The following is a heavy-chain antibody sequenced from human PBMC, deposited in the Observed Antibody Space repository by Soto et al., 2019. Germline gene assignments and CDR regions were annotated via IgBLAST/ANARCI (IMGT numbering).Heavy chain of an antibody. CDR2: VSSSSTYI. D-gene: IGHD3-22*01. Sequence: EVQLVESGGGLVKPGGSLTLSCAASGFTFSTYSMNWVRQAPGKGLEWVSTVSSSSTYIYYADSVKGRFTVSRDNAKNSLFLQMNRLRAEDTGVYYCAREQDTLIVVVGYVGDDGMDVWWQGTTVTVSS. V-gene: IGHV3-21*04. CDR3: AREQDTLIVVVGYVGDDGMDV. J-gene: IGHJ6*01. CDR1: GFTFSTYS.